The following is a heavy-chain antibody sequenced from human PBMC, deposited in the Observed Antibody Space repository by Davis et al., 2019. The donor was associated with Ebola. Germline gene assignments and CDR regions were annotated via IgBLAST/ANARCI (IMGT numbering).Heavy chain of an antibody. Sequence: GESLKISCAASGFTFSNYGMHWVRQAPGKGLEWVTFIQFDGFNKYYTDSVKGRFTISRDNSKNTLYLQMDTLRVEDTALYYCTKGQGYFLDYWGQGTLVTVSS. CDR3: TKGQGYFLDY. CDR2: IQFDGFNK. CDR1: GFTFSNYG. D-gene: IGHD6-13*01. V-gene: IGHV3-30*02. J-gene: IGHJ4*02.